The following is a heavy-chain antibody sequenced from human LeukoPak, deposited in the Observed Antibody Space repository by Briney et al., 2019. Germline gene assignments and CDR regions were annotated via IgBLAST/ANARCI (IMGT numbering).Heavy chain of an antibody. V-gene: IGHV4-4*07. D-gene: IGHD3-16*01. J-gene: IGHJ6*02. CDR2: VYASGSA. CDR3: ARDWGNV. CDR1: GASISNYF. Sequence: SETLSLTCTVSGASISNYFWSWIRQPAGKRLEWIGRVYASGSANYNPSFESRATISIDTSMSQFSLTLSSMTAADTAVYFCARDWGNVWGQGTTVTVSS.